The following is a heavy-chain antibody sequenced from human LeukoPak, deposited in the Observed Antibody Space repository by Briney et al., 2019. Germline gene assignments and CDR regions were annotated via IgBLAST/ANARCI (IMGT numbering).Heavy chain of an antibody. D-gene: IGHD3-10*02. CDR1: GFTFSSYA. V-gene: IGHV3-23*01. J-gene: IGHJ6*04. CDR2: SSRSGDST. CDR3: AELGITMIGGV. Sequence: GGSLRLSCAASGFTFSSYAMSWVRQAPGKAVGWVSASSRSGDSTYYADSVKGRFTISRDNAKNSLYLQMNSLRAEDTAVYYCAELGITMIGGVWGKGTTVTISS.